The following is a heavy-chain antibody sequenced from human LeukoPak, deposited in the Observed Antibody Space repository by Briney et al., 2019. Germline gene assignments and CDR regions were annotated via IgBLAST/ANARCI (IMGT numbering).Heavy chain of an antibody. Sequence: ASVKVSCKASGGTFSSYAITWVRQAPGQGLEWMGGIIPLFDTENSAQKFQGRVTFTADQSTSTAYMDLSSLRSEDTAVYYCARSGSATAATYFDYWGQGTLVTVSS. J-gene: IGHJ4*02. D-gene: IGHD2-21*02. V-gene: IGHV1-69*13. CDR3: ARSGSATAATYFDY. CDR1: GGTFSSYA. CDR2: IIPLFDTE.